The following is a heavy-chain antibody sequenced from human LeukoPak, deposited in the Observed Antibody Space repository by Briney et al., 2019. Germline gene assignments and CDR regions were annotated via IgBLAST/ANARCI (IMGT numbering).Heavy chain of an antibody. J-gene: IGHJ2*01. CDR1: GGSISSYY. D-gene: IGHD6-13*01. Sequence: SETLSLTCTVSGGSISSYYWSWIRQPPGKGLEWIGYIYYSGSTNYNPSLKSRVTISVDTSKNQFSLKLSSVTAADTAVYYCARDQGIAAAAGYFDLWGRGTLVTVSS. CDR2: IYYSGST. CDR3: ARDQGIAAAAGYFDL. V-gene: IGHV4-59*01.